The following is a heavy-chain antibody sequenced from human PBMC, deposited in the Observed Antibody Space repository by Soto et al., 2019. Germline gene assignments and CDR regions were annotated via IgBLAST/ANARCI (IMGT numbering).Heavy chain of an antibody. Sequence: ASVKVSCKASGGTFSSYAISWVRQAPGQGLEWMGGIIPIFGTANYAQKFQGRVTITADESTSTAYMELSSLRSEDTAVYYCARGVWSSSPGNWFDPWGQGTLVTVSS. V-gene: IGHV1-69*13. CDR2: IIPIFGTA. CDR1: GGTFSSYA. J-gene: IGHJ5*02. CDR3: ARGVWSSSPGNWFDP. D-gene: IGHD6-13*01.